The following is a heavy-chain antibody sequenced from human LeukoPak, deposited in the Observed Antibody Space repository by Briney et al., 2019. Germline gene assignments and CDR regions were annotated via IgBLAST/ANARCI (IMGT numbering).Heavy chain of an antibody. CDR1: GYQFTDYW. V-gene: IGHV5-51*01. D-gene: IGHD2-15*01. CDR2: IYPDEPYI. Sequence: GGSLKISCEASGYQFTDYWIGWVRQLPGKGLEGMGIIYPDEPYIKYSPSFRGQVTVSADNSISTAYLQWSSLKASDTAMYFCARHGLEGCRGGMCYRSYYYYGVDVWGQGTTVTVSS. CDR3: ARHGLEGCRGGMCYRSYYYYGVDV. J-gene: IGHJ6*02.